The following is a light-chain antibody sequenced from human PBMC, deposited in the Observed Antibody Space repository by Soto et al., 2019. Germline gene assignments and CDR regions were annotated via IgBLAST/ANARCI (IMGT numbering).Light chain of an antibody. Sequence: DIQMTQSPSSLSASVGDRVTITCRASQSITTFLNWYQHKPGIPPKVLIYAASTLRRGVPSRFTGSGSRTDFTLTISSLQPEDFATYYCQQTYSAPWTFGQGNKVEIK. J-gene: IGKJ1*01. V-gene: IGKV1-39*01. CDR2: AAS. CDR1: QSITTF. CDR3: QQTYSAPWT.